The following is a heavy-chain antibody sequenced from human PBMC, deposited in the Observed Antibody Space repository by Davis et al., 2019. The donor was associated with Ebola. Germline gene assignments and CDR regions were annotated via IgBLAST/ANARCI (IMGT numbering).Heavy chain of an antibody. CDR2: ISAYNGNT. Sequence: AASVKVSCKASGYTFTSYGISWVRQAPGQGLEWMGWISAYNGNTNYAQKLQGRVTMTTDTSTSTAYMELRSLRSDDTAVYYCATYYYDSGSYFSSYYYYGMDVWGKGTTVTVSS. V-gene: IGHV1-18*01. J-gene: IGHJ6*04. D-gene: IGHD3-10*01. CDR1: GYTFTSYG. CDR3: ATYYYDSGSYFSSYYYYGMDV.